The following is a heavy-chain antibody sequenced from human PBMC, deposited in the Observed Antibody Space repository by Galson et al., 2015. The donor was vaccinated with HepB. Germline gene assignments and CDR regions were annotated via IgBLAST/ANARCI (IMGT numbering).Heavy chain of an antibody. CDR3: ARDLGPYYGGNPGY. CDR1: GFTFSSYG. D-gene: IGHD4-23*01. V-gene: IGHV3-33*01. J-gene: IGHJ4*02. CDR2: IWYDGSNK. Sequence: SLRLSCAASGFTFSSYGMHWVRQAPGKGLGWVAVIWYDGSNKYYADSVKGRFTISRDNSKSTLYLQMNSLRAEDTAVYYCARDLGPYYGGNPGYWGQGTLVTVSS.